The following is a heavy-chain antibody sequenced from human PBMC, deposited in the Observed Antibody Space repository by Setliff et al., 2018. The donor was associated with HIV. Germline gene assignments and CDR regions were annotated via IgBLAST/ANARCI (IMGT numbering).Heavy chain of an antibody. J-gene: IGHJ3*01. CDR3: ARDRSGIAVAAPDAFDV. V-gene: IGHV1-69*06. CDR2: IIPLLGTP. Sequence: SVKVSCKASGGSFRNYAINWVRQAPGQGLEWMGGIIPLLGTPNYAHKFQGRVTITADNYSSTVYMELSSLRSEDSAVFYCARDRSGIAVAAPDAFDVWGQGTMVTVSS. CDR1: GGSFRNYA. D-gene: IGHD6-19*01.